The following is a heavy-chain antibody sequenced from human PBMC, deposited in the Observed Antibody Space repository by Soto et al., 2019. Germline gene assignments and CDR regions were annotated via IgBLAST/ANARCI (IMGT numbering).Heavy chain of an antibody. CDR3: ARDIRGYSRAFDY. V-gene: IGHV4-61*01. D-gene: IGHD5-18*01. CDR2: IYSSGST. Sequence: QVQLQESGPGLVKPSETLFLTCTVSGDSVSSDNYYWTWIRQPPGKVLEWIGYIYSSGSTNYNPSIRSRVTISLDPSTNQCTLKLTSVTAADTAVYYCARDIRGYSRAFDYWGQGALVTVSS. CDR1: GDSVSSDNYY. J-gene: IGHJ4*02.